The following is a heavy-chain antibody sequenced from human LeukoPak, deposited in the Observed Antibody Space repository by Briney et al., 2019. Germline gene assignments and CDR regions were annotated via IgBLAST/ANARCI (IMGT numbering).Heavy chain of an antibody. CDR2: ISGSGGST. D-gene: IGHD6-19*01. J-gene: IGHJ4*02. CDR1: GFTFSSYA. V-gene: IGHV3-23*01. CDR3: ATQSGRIAVAGTVDY. Sequence: GGSLRLSCAASGFTFSSYAMSWVRQAPGKGLEWVSAISGSGGSTYYADSVKGRFTISRDNSKNTLYLQMNSLRAEDTAVYYCATQSGRIAVAGTVDYWGQGTLVTFSS.